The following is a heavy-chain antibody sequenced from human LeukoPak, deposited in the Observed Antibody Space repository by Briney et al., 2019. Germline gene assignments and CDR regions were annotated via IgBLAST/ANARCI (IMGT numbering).Heavy chain of an antibody. CDR2: IYYSGST. V-gene: IGHV4-59*01. Sequence: PSETLSLTCTVSGGSISSYYWSWIRQPPGKGLEWIGYIYYSGSTNYNPSLKSRVTISVDTSKNQFSLKLSSVTAADTAVYYCARHILGMAEFDYWGQGTLVTVSS. CDR3: ARHILGMAEFDY. J-gene: IGHJ4*02. CDR1: GGSISSYY. D-gene: IGHD3-9*01.